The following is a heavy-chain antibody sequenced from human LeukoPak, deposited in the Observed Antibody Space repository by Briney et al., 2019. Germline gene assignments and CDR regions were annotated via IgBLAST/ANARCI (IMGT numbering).Heavy chain of an antibody. CDR2: IYYSGST. D-gene: IGHD3-22*01. J-gene: IGHJ5*02. CDR3: ARALASSGYGWFAR. Sequence: PSQTLSLTCTVSGGSISSGGYYWSWVRQHPGEGLEWIGNIYYSGSTYYNPSLKSRLTISVDTSKNQFSLKLSSVTAADTAVYYCARALASSGYGWFARCGEGTLVSVSS. V-gene: IGHV4-31*03. CDR1: GGSISSGGYY.